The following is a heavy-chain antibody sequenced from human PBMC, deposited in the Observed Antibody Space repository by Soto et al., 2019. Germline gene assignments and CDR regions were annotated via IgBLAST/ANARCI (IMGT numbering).Heavy chain of an antibody. V-gene: IGHV1-18*01. CDR3: ARVDHYDISN. J-gene: IGHJ4*02. CDR2: ISAYNGNT. CDR1: GYTFTSYD. D-gene: IGHD3-9*01. Sequence: GASVKVSCKASGYTFTSYDINWVRQAPGQGLEWMGWISAYNGNTSYAQKLQGRVTMTTDTSTSTAYMELRSLRSDDTAVYYCARVDHYDISNWGQGTLVTVSS.